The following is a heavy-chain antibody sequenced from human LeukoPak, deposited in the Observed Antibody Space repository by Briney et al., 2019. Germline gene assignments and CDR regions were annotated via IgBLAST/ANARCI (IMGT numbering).Heavy chain of an antibody. CDR3: ARDRAGRKAWVEFDP. V-gene: IGHV3-30*01. Sequence: GGSLRLSCAASGFTFRTYAMHWVRQAPGKGLEWVAVISYDGSNKYYADSVKGRFTISRDNSKNTLYLQMNSLRPEDTAVYFCARDRAGRKAWVEFDPWGQGTLVTVSS. D-gene: IGHD3-10*01. CDR1: GFTFRTYA. CDR2: ISYDGSNK. J-gene: IGHJ5*02.